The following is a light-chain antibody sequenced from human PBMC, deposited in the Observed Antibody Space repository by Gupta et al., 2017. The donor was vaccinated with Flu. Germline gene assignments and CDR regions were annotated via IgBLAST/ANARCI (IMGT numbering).Light chain of an antibody. J-gene: IGKJ2*01. Sequence: EIVLTQSPATLSLPPGERATLSCRASQSVSSYLAWYQQKPGQAPRLLIYDASNRATGIPARFSGSGSGTDFTLTISSLDPEDFAFYYCQQRSTGRTFGQGTKLEIK. CDR2: DAS. CDR3: QQRSTGRT. CDR1: QSVSSY. V-gene: IGKV3-11*01.